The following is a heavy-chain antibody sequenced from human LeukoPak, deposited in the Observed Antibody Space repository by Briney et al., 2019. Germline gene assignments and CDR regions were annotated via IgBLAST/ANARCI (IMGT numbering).Heavy chain of an antibody. CDR1: GFTFSGYS. V-gene: IGHV3-21*01. Sequence: GGSLRLSCAASGFTFSGYSMNWVRQAPGKGLEWVSSISSSRSDIYYADSVKGRFTISRDNAKNSLYLQMNSLRAEDTAVYYCAKDSLRTLPAASFDYWGQGTLVTVSS. CDR2: ISSSRSDI. D-gene: IGHD2-2*01. J-gene: IGHJ4*02. CDR3: AKDSLRTLPAASFDY.